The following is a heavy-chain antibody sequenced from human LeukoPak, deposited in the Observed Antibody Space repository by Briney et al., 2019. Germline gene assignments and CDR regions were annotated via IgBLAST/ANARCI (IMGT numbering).Heavy chain of an antibody. D-gene: IGHD2-15*01. CDR1: GYAFTTYA. Sequence: ASVKVSCKASGYAFTTYAMHWVRQAPGQRLEWMGWINAGNGNTKYSQKFQGRVTITRDTSASTAYMELSSLRSEDTAVYYCAGDPIVVVVAATLPFDYWGQGTLVTVSS. V-gene: IGHV1-3*01. CDR2: INAGNGNT. CDR3: AGDPIVVVVAATLPFDY. J-gene: IGHJ4*02.